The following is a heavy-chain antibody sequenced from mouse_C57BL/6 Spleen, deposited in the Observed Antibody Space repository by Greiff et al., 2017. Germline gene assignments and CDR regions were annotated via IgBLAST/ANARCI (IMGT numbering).Heavy chain of an antibody. CDR3: ARSDYGSSNYAMDY. CDR1: GYTFTSYW. D-gene: IGHD1-1*01. Sequence: VQLQQPGAELVMPGASVKLSCKASGYTFTSYWMHWVKQRPGQGLEWIGEIDPSDSYTNYNQKFKGKSTLTVDKSSSTAYMQLSSLTSEDSAVXYCARSDYGSSNYAMDYWGQGTSVTGSA. CDR2: IDPSDSYT. J-gene: IGHJ4*01. V-gene: IGHV1-69*01.